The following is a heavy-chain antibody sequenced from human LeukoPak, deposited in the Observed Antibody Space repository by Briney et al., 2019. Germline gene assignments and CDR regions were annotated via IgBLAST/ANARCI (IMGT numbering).Heavy chain of an antibody. V-gene: IGHV3-23*01. D-gene: IGHD2-21*02. J-gene: IGHJ4*02. Sequence: GGSLRLSCAASGFTFSIYAMRWVRQAPGEGLQWVSAISGSASSTYYADSVKGRFTISRDNSKNTLYLQMNSLRAEDTAVYYCAKVEPFCGGDCYSGFNYWGQGTLVTVSS. CDR2: ISGSASST. CDR3: AKVEPFCGGDCYSGFNY. CDR1: GFTFSIYA.